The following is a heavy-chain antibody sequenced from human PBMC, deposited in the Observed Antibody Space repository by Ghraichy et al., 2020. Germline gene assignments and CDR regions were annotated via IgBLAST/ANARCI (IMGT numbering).Heavy chain of an antibody. V-gene: IGHV3-23*01. D-gene: IGHD3-9*01. CDR1: GFTFSSYA. J-gene: IGHJ1*01. CDR3: AKLSTGTSYFQH. Sequence: GGSLRLSCAASGFTFSSYAMSWVRQAPGKGLEWVSVISGSGGSTYYADSVKGRFSISRDNSKNTLYLQMNSLRGEDTAVYYCAKLSTGTSYFQHWGQGTLVTVSS. CDR2: ISGSGGST.